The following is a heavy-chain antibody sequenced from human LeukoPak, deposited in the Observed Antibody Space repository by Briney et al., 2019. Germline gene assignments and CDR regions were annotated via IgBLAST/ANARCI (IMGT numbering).Heavy chain of an antibody. CDR2: ISRTSSYI. V-gene: IGHV3-21*01. CDR1: GFSFSTYS. J-gene: IGHJ6*02. Sequence: GGSLRLSCAAAGFSFSTYSMNWVRQTPGKGLEWVSSISRTSSYIYYADSVKGRFTLSRDNGKNSLYLQMNSLRAEDTAVYHCARGGMGANSQEYFYYGMDVWGQGTTVTVSS. D-gene: IGHD2-8*01. CDR3: ARGGMGANSQEYFYYGMDV.